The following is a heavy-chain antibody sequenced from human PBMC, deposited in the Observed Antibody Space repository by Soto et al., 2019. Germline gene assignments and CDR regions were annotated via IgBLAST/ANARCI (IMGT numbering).Heavy chain of an antibody. Sequence: QITLKESGPTPVKPTQTLTLTCTFSGFSLSTSGVGVGWIRQPPGKALEWLALIYWDDDKRYSPSLKSRLTITKDTSKNQVVLTMTNMDPVDTATYYCAHRRQGGYYFDYWGQGTLVTVSS. V-gene: IGHV2-5*02. CDR2: IYWDDDK. CDR3: AHRRQGGYYFDY. J-gene: IGHJ4*02. CDR1: GFSLSTSGVG.